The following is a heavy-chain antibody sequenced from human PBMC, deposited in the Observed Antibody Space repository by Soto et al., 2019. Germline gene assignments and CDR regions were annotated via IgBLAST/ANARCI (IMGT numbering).Heavy chain of an antibody. CDR3: AIDRQPDGIWTFDF. CDR1: GFTFTTYT. V-gene: IGHV3-23*01. Sequence: EVQLLESGGHLVQPGGALRLSCAASGFTFTTYTMNWVRQARGKGLEWVSGILAGGTTYYADSVKGRFTISRDHSQNSVFLQMSSLRDEDTAVYYCAIDRQPDGIWTFDFWGQGTLVTVSS. J-gene: IGHJ4*02. D-gene: IGHD3-9*01. CDR2: ILAGGTT.